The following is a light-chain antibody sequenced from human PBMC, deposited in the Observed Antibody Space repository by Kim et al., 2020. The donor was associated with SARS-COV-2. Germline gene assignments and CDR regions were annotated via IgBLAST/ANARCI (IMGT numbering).Light chain of an antibody. CDR1: QSVSSN. V-gene: IGKV3-15*01. J-gene: IGKJ2*01. CDR3: QQYNNWPVMYT. CDR2: GAS. Sequence: EIVMTQSPATLSVSPGERATLSCRASQSVSSNLAWYQQKPGQAPRLLIYGASTRATGIPARFSGSGSGTEFTLTIGSLQSEDFAVYYCQQYNNWPVMYTFGQGTKLEI.